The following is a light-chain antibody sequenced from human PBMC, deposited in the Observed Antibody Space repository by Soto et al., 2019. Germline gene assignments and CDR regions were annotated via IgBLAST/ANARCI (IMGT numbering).Light chain of an antibody. Sequence: QSVLTQPASVSGSPGQSITISCTGNSSDVGSYNLVSWYQQHPGKAPKLMIYEGSKRPSGVSNCFSGSKSGNTASLTISGLQAEDEADYYCCSYAGSSTFVYVFGTGTQLPS. CDR2: EGS. CDR3: CSYAGSSTFVYV. CDR1: SSDVGSYNL. J-gene: IGLJ1*01. V-gene: IGLV2-23*03.